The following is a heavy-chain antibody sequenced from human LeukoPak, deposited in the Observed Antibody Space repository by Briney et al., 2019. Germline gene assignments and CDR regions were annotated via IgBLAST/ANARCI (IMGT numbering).Heavy chain of an antibody. J-gene: IGHJ4*02. CDR2: IFDGKTT. D-gene: IGHD5-24*01. Sequence: KASDTLSLTCAVYGESLNYYSWSWIRQSPGKGLEWIGEIFDGKTTNYNPSLKSRVTISAATSSNQFSLNLKSVTAADTAVYYCASGAWATRLHSWAQGTLVIVSS. V-gene: IGHV4-34*12. CDR3: ASGAWATRLHS. CDR1: GESLNYYS.